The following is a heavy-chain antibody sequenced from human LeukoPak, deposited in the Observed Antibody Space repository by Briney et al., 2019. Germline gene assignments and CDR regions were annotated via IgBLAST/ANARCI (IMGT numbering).Heavy chain of an antibody. CDR1: GGSISSYY. CDR2: IYYSGST. J-gene: IGHJ4*02. CDR3: ARSFYYDSSGVFDY. D-gene: IGHD3-22*01. Sequence: SETLSLTCTVSGGSISSYYWSWIRQPPGKGLEWIGYIYYSGSTNYNPSLKSRVTISLDTSKNQFSLKLSSVTAADTAVYYCARSFYYDSSGVFDYWGQGTLVTVSS. V-gene: IGHV4-59*08.